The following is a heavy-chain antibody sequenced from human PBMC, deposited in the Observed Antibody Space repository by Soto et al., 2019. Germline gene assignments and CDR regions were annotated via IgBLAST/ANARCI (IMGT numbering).Heavy chain of an antibody. V-gene: IGHV3-23*01. CDR3: ANRPYDWNYHF. CDR1: GFNFRSYA. D-gene: IGHD1-7*01. Sequence: PGGSLSLSSAASGFNFRSYAMTWFRQAPGKGLEWVSAISGSGGSTKHYVDSVRGRFTISRDNSKSTLYLQMNSLRADDTAVYYCANRPYDWNYHFWGQGTLVTVSS. J-gene: IGHJ4*02. CDR2: ISGSGGSTK.